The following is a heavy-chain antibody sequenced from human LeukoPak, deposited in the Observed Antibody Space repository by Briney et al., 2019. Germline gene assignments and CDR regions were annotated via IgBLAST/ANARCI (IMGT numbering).Heavy chain of an antibody. D-gene: IGHD1-26*01. V-gene: IGHV3-43*02. J-gene: IGHJ5*02. CDR1: GFTFDDYA. Sequence: PGGSLRLSCAASGFTFDDYAMHWVRQAPGKGLEWVSLISGDGDTTYYADSVKGRFTISRDNSKNSLYLQMNSLRTEDTALYYCAKDIRVGATRNWFDPWGQGTLVTVSS. CDR3: AKDIRVGATRNWFDP. CDR2: ISGDGDTT.